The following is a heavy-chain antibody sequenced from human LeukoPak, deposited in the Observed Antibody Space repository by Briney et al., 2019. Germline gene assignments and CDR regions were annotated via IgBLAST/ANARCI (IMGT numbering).Heavy chain of an antibody. D-gene: IGHD2-2*01. CDR2: ISGSGGST. CDR3: AKDLDCSSTSCYPDY. Sequence: GGSLRLSCAASGFAFSSYAMSWVRQAPGKGLEWVSAISGSGGSTYYADSVKGRFTISRDNSKNTLYLQMNSLRAEDTAVYYCAKDLDCSSTSCYPDYWGQGTLVTVSS. CDR1: GFAFSSYA. V-gene: IGHV3-23*01. J-gene: IGHJ4*02.